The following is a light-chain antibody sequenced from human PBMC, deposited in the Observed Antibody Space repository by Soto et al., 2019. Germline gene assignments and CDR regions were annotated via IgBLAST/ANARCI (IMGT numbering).Light chain of an antibody. CDR3: QQANSFPPP. V-gene: IGKV1-5*03. CDR2: KAS. Sequence: DIQMTQSPSTLSGSVGDRVTITCRASQTISSWLAWYQQKPGKAPKLLIYKASTLESGVPSRFTGSGSGTNFTLTINDLQPEDFATYFCQQANSFPPPFGQGTRLEIK. J-gene: IGKJ5*01. CDR1: QTISSW.